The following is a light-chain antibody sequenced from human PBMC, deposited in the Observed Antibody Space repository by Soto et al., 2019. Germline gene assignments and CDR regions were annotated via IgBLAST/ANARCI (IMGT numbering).Light chain of an antibody. CDR2: EGS. V-gene: IGLV2-23*01. CDR3: CSYAHISSSTLYV. CDR1: SSDVGRYNL. J-gene: IGLJ1*01. Sequence: QSALTQPASVSGSPGQSITISCTGTSSDVGRYNLVSWYQQHPGKAPKLMIYEGSKRPSGVSNRFSGSKSGNTASLTISGLQAEDEADYYCCSYAHISSSTLYVFGTGTKVTVL.